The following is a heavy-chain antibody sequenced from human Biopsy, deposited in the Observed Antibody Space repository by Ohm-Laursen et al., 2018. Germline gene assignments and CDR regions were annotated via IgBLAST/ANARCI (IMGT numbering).Heavy chain of an antibody. V-gene: IGHV1-2*02. CDR3: ARLTHSTPTTGV. CDR2: LNTNSGDT. Sequence: ASVKVSCKASGYIFTGYYMHWVRQAPGQGLEWMGWLNTNSGDTEYAENFQGRVTMTRDTSISTAYMELSRLRSDDTAVYYCARLTHSTPTTGVWGQGTLVTVSS. J-gene: IGHJ4*02. D-gene: IGHD2-8*01. CDR1: GYIFTGYY.